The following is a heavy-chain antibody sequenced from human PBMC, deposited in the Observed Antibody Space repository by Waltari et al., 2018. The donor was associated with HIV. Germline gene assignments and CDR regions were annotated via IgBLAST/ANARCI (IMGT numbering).Heavy chain of an antibody. V-gene: IGHV1-69*04. CDR3: ARGAAAGNHFYYGMDV. CDR1: VGTFTSYG. Sequence: QAQLVQSGAEVKKPGSSVKVSCKASVGTFTSYGIRWVRQAPGQGLEWMGRIIPILGITNYAQKFQGRVTITADKSTSTAYMELRSLRSEDTAVYYCARGAAAGNHFYYGMDVWGQGTTVTVSS. J-gene: IGHJ6*02. CDR2: IIPILGIT. D-gene: IGHD6-13*01.